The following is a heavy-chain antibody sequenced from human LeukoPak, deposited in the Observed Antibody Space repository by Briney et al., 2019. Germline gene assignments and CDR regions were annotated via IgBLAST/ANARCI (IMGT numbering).Heavy chain of an antibody. V-gene: IGHV3-23*01. CDR1: GFTFSSYA. CDR3: AKNFSMMVF. D-gene: IGHD3-22*01. J-gene: IGHJ4*02. Sequence: AGGSLSLPCAAPGFTFSSYAMSWFRQAPGKGLEWVSGIRGYDGYTDYADSVRGRFTISRDNSRDTLFLEMNNLRIEDTAIYYCAKNFSMMVFWGPGTQVTVSS. CDR2: IRGYDGYT.